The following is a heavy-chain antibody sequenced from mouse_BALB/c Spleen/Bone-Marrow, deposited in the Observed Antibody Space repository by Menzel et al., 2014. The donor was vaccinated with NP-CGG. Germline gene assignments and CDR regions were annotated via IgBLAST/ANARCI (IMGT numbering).Heavy chain of an antibody. Sequence: EVKPMESGGGLVQPGGSLKLSCAASGFDFSRYWMSWVRQAPGKGLEWIGEINPDSSTINYTPSLKDKFIISRVNAKNTLYLQKSKVRSEDTALYYCTRLHYYGYSAYWGHRTLVTVST. J-gene: IGHJ3*01. CDR1: GFDFSRYW. CDR3: TRLHYYGYSAY. V-gene: IGHV4-1*02. D-gene: IGHD1-2*01. CDR2: INPDSSTI.